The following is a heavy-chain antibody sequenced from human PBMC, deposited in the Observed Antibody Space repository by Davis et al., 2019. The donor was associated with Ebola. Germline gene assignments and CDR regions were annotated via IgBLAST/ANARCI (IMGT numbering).Heavy chain of an antibody. CDR1: GLSISIYW. Sequence: PGGSLRLSCTASGLSISIYWMAWVRQAPGKGLEWVANIKEDGSEKNYLESVKGRFTISRDSAKNSLYLQMNSLRAEDTAVYYCARDVGVEFDYWGQGTLVTVSS. V-gene: IGHV3-7*03. D-gene: IGHD3-10*01. CDR2: IKEDGSEK. J-gene: IGHJ4*02. CDR3: ARDVGVEFDY.